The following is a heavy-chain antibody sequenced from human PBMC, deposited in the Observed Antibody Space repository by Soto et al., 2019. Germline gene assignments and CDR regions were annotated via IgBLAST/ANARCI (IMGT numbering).Heavy chain of an antibody. CDR1: GFTVSSNY. D-gene: IGHD3-10*01. J-gene: IGHJ3*02. CDR2: IYSGGST. CDR3: ARDLGYGSGSPRGAFDI. V-gene: IGHV3-53*04. Sequence: EVQLVESGGGLVQPGGSLRLSCAASGFTVSSNYMSWVRQAPGKGLEWVSVIYSGGSTYYADSVKGRFTISRHNSKNTLYLQMNSLSAEDTAVYYCARDLGYGSGSPRGAFDIWGQGTMVTVSS.